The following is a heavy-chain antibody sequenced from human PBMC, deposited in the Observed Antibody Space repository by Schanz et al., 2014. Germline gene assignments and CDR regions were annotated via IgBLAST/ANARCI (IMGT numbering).Heavy chain of an antibody. CDR3: AIIGVMVAVAGTRADY. V-gene: IGHV3-21*01. CDR2: ISSSSSYI. CDR1: GFTFSSYS. D-gene: IGHD6-19*01. J-gene: IGHJ4*02. Sequence: QLVGSGGGLVKPGGSLRLSCAASGFTFSSYSMNWVRQAPGKGLEWVSSISSSSSYIYYADSVKGRFTISRDNAKNSLFLQMNRLRAEDTALYYCAIIGVMVAVAGTRADYWGQGTLVTVSS.